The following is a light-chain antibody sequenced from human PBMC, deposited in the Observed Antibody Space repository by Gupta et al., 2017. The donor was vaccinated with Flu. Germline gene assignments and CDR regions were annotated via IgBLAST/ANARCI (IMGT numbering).Light chain of an antibody. CDR1: QSISSS. V-gene: IGKV3-11*01. Sequence: EIVFTQSPSTPSLSSGERATLSCRASQSISSSLAWYQQKPGQAPRLLIYDASNRAPGIPARFSGSGSGTDFTLIISSLEPEDFAVYYCQHRNKWPLTFGRGTKVEIK. CDR3: QHRNKWPLT. J-gene: IGKJ4*01. CDR2: DAS.